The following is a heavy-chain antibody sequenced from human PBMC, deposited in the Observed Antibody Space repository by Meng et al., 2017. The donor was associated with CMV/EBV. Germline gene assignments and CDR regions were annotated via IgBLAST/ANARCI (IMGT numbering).Heavy chain of an antibody. Sequence: GESLKISCAASGFTFSSYWMNWVRQAPGKGLEWVSSISSSSSYIYYADSVKGRFTISRDNAKNSLYLQMNSLRAEDTAVYYCARDNDFWSGYYRYYYYYGMDVWGQGTTVTVSS. CDR3: ARDNDFWSGYYRYYYYYGMDV. J-gene: IGHJ6*02. CDR1: GFTFSSYW. CDR2: ISSSSSYI. D-gene: IGHD3-3*01. V-gene: IGHV3-21*01.